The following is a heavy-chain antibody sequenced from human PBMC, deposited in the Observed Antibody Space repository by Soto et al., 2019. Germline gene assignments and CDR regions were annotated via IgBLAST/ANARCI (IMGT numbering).Heavy chain of an antibody. D-gene: IGHD6-13*01. V-gene: IGHV4-59*08. CDR2: IYYSGST. CDR3: ARRYSSSFDY. CDR1: GGSIGSYY. J-gene: IGHJ4*02. Sequence: QVQLQESGPGLVKPSETLSLTCTVSGGSIGSYYWSWIRQPPGKGLEWIGYIYYSGSTNYNPSLKSRVTISVDTSKNQFSLKLLSVTAADTAVYYCARRYSSSFDYWGQGTLVTVSS.